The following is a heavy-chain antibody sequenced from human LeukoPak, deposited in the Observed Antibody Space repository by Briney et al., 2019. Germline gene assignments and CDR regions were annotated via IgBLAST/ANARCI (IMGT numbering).Heavy chain of an antibody. J-gene: IGHJ6*02. CDR3: ARLGPTYDILTGYPMKHYYYYGMDV. Sequence: SETLSLTCAVYGGSFSGYYWSWIRQPPGKGLEWIGEINHSGSTNYNPSLKSRVTISVDTSKNHFSLKLSSVTAADTAVYYCARLGPTYDILTGYPMKHYYYYGMDVWGQGTTVTVSS. D-gene: IGHD3-9*01. CDR2: INHSGST. CDR1: GGSFSGYY. V-gene: IGHV4-34*01.